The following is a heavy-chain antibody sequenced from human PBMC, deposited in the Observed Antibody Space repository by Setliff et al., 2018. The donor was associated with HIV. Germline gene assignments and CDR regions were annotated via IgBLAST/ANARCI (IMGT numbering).Heavy chain of an antibody. Sequence: LSLTCSVSGGSISSGNYYWGWTRQPAGKGLEWIGHIYTDGTIKYNPSLKSRLTISLDTSKNQFSLKLNSVTAADTAVYYCERGGQSSGYAIEYWGQGTLVTV. CDR1: GGSISSGNYY. CDR2: IYTDGTI. J-gene: IGHJ4*02. D-gene: IGHD5-12*01. V-gene: IGHV4-61*09. CDR3: ERGGQSSGYAIEY.